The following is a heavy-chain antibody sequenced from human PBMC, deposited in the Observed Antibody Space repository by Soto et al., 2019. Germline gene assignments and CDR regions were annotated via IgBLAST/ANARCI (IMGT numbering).Heavy chain of an antibody. J-gene: IGHJ5*02. Sequence: QVQLVQSGAEVKKPGSSVKVSCKASGGTFSSYTISWVRQAPGQGLEWMGRIIPILGIANDAQKFQGRVTITADKSTSTAYMELSSLRSEDTAVYYCARDHCSSNSCYSFWCDPWGQGTLVTVSS. CDR2: IIPILGIA. CDR1: GGTFSSYT. D-gene: IGHD2-2*01. V-gene: IGHV1-69*08. CDR3: ARDHCSSNSCYSFWCDP.